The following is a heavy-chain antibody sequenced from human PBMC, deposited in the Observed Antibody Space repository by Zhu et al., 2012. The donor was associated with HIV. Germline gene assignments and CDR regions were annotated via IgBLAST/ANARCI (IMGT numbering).Heavy chain of an antibody. Sequence: QVQLQESGPGLVKPSETLSLTCAVSGYSISSGYYWGWVRQPPGKGLEWIGSIYHSGSTYYNPSLKSRVTISVDTSKNQFSLKLSSATAADTAVYYCARQTSSSSPAYTYFDYWGQGPWSTVSS. CDR2: IYHSGST. CDR3: ARQTSSSSPAYTYFDY. D-gene: IGHD6-13*01. CDR1: GYSISSGYY. J-gene: IGHJ4*03. V-gene: IGHV4-38-2*01.